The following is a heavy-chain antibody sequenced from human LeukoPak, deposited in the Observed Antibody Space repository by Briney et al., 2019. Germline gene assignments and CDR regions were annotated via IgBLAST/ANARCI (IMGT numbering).Heavy chain of an antibody. J-gene: IGHJ6*03. Sequence: SETLSLTCTVSGGSISSYYWCWIRQPAGKGLEWIGRIYTSGSTNYNPSLKSRVTMSVDTSKNQFSLKLSSVTAADTAVYYCARDHVVAADYYYYYYMDVWGKGTTVTISS. D-gene: IGHD2-15*01. V-gene: IGHV4-4*07. CDR3: ARDHVVAADYYYYYYMDV. CDR1: GGSISSYY. CDR2: IYTSGST.